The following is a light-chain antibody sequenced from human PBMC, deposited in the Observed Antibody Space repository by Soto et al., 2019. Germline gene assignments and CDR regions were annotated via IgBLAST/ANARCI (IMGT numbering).Light chain of an antibody. CDR1: SSNIGAGYD. CDR2: GNT. Sequence: QSVLTQPPSVSGAPGQRVTISCTGSSSNIGAGYDVHWYQQLPGRAPKLLIYGNTKRPSGVPDRFSGSKSGTSASLAITGLQAEDEADYYCLSFDSSLSVVFGGGTQLTVL. V-gene: IGLV1-40*01. J-gene: IGLJ2*01. CDR3: LSFDSSLSVV.